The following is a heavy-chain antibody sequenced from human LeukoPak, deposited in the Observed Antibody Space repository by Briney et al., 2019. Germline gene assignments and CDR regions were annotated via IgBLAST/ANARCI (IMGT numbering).Heavy chain of an antibody. CDR3: ARDGSDHSSSSHYTFDY. CDR1: GFTFSSYW. J-gene: IGHJ4*02. V-gene: IGHV3-74*01. D-gene: IGHD6-6*01. CDR2: INSDWSST. Sequence: PGGSLRLSCAASGFTFSSYWMHWVRQAPGKGLVWVSRINSDWSSTSYADSVKGRFTISRDNAKNTLYLQMNSLRSEDTAVYYCARDGSDHSSSSHYTFDYWGQGTLVTVSS.